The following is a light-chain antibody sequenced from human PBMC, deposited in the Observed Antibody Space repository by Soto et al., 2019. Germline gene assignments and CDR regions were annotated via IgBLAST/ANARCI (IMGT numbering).Light chain of an antibody. J-gene: IGLJ1*01. Sequence: QSALTQPASVSGSPGQSITISCTGTSSDVGGYNYVSWYQQHPGKAPKLMIYEVSNRPSGVSNGFSGSKSGNTASLTISGLQAEDEADYYCSSYTSSSIHYVFGTGTKVTVL. CDR1: SSDVGGYNY. V-gene: IGLV2-14*01. CDR2: EVS. CDR3: SSYTSSSIHYV.